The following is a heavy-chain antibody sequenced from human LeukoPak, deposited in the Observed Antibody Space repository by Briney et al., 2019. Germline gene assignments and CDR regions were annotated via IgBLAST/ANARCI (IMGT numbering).Heavy chain of an antibody. CDR1: GFTLSSFH. CDR3: ARARAQWPGLIDY. V-gene: IGHV3-48*01. D-gene: IGHD6-19*01. J-gene: IGHJ4*02. Sequence: GGSLRLSCAASGFTLSSFHINWVRQAPGKGLEWLSYISRDSTTIYYADSVKGRFTISRDNAKNSLYLQMNSPRAEDTAVYYCARARAQWPGLIDYWGQGTLVTVSS. CDR2: ISRDSTTI.